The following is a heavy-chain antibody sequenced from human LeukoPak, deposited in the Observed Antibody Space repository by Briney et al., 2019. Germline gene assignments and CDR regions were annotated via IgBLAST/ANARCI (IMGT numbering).Heavy chain of an antibody. Sequence: PSETLSLTCTVSGGSITSGRYYWSWIRQHPGKGLEWIGYMYYSGSTYYNPSLKSRVTISADTSKNQFPLRLSSVTAADTAVYYCARDAEYYYSSGSYSSAIDVWGQGTPVTVSS. CDR1: GGSITSGRYY. CDR2: MYYSGST. V-gene: IGHV4-31*03. J-gene: IGHJ6*02. CDR3: ARDAEYYYSSGSYSSAIDV. D-gene: IGHD3-10*01.